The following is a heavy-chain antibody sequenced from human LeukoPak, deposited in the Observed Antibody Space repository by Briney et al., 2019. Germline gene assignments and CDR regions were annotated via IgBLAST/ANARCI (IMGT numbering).Heavy chain of an antibody. D-gene: IGHD2-21*02. CDR1: GYTFTSNG. CDR3: TRGPEVTLFDY. Sequence: GASVKVSCKASGYTFTSNGITWVRQAPGQGLEWMGWMNPNSGNTGYAQKFQGRVTMTRNTSISTAYMELSSLRSEDTAVYYCTRGPEVTLFDYWGQGTLVTVSS. CDR2: MNPNSGNT. J-gene: IGHJ4*02. V-gene: IGHV1-8*01.